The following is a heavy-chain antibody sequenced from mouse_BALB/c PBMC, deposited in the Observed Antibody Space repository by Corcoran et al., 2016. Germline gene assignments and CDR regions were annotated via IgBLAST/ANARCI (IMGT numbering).Heavy chain of an antibody. CDR1: GYTFTDYN. CDR3: ASARDSSGSFAY. CDR2: IYPYNGGT. V-gene: IGHV1S29*02. D-gene: IGHD3-2*01. J-gene: IGHJ3*01. Sequence: EVQLQQSGPELVKPGASVKISCKASGYTFTDYNMHWVKQSHGKSLEWIGYIYPYNGGTGYNQKFKSKATLTVDNSSSTAYMELRSLTSEDSAVYYCASARDSSGSFAYWGQGTLVTVSA.